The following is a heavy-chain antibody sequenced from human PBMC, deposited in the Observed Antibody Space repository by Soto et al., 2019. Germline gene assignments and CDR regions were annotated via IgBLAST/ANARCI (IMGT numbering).Heavy chain of an antibody. CDR1: GYSFTSYW. J-gene: IGHJ4*02. CDR2: IDPSDSYT. D-gene: IGHD6-13*01. Sequence: PXESLKISWKGSGYSFTSYWISWVRQMPGKGLEWMGRIDPSDSYTNYSPSFQGHVTISADKSISTAYLQWSSLKASDTAMYYCASIAVAGTLASDYWGQGTLVTVSS. CDR3: ASIAVAGTLASDY. V-gene: IGHV5-10-1*01.